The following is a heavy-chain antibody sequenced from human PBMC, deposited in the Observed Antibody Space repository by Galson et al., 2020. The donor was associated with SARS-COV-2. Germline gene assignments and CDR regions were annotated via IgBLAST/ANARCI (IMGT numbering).Heavy chain of an antibody. CDR2: ISSSSSTI. CDR1: GFTFSSYS. D-gene: IGHD1-26*01. J-gene: IGHJ4*02. CDR3: ARETDSGSYYSDY. Sequence: GESLKISCAASGFTFSSYSMNWVRQAPGKGLEWVSYISSSSSTIYYADSVKGRFTISRDNAKNSLYLQMNSLRAEDTAVYYCARETDSGSYYSDYWGQGTLVTVSS. V-gene: IGHV3-48*04.